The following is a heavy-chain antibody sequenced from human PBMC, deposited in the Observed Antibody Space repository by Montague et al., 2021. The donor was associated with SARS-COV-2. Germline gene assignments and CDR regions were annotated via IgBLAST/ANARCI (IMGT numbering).Heavy chain of an antibody. CDR2: INHSGTT. CDR3: ASGDDNGSGYLDV. CDR1: DGSFSDFY. V-gene: IGHV4-34*01. J-gene: IGHJ6*03. D-gene: IGHD1-26*01. Sequence: SETLSLTCAVFDGSFSDFYWSWIRQPPEKGLEWIGEINHSGTTYXNPSLKSRVTISVDTSKNQFSLKLNSVTAADAAVYYCASGDDNGSGYLDVWGKGTMVTVSS.